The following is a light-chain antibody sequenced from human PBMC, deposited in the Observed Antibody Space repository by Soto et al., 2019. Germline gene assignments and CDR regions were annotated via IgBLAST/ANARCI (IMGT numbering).Light chain of an antibody. CDR1: QSVSRH. V-gene: IGKV3-11*01. Sequence: EIVLPQSPATLSFSPAEKPSLACRASQSVSRHLAWYQQKPGQAPRLLIYDASNRATGIPARFSGSGSGTDFTLTISSLEPEDFAVYYCQQRNNWPPVTFGGGTKVDIK. CDR2: DAS. J-gene: IGKJ4*01. CDR3: QQRNNWPPVT.